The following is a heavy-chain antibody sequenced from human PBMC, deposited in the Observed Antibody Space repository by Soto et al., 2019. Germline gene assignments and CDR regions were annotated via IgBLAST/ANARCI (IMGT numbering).Heavy chain of an antibody. J-gene: IGHJ5*02. D-gene: IGHD2-21*02. CDR1: GYTFTSYD. CDR3: AWAYCGGDCYTNWFDP. V-gene: IGHV1-8*01. Sequence: VASVKVSCKASGYTFTSYDISWVRQATGQGLEWMGWMNPNNGNTDYAPKFQGRVTMTMNTSIGTAYMELSSLRSEDTAVYYCAWAYCGGDCYTNWFDPWGQGTLVTVSS. CDR2: MNPNNGNT.